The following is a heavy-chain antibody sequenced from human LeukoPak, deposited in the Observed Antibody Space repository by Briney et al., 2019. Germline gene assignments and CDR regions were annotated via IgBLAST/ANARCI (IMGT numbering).Heavy chain of an antibody. Sequence: SETLSLTCTVSGGSISSSSYYWGWIRQPPGKGLEWIGSIYYSGSTYYNPSLKSRVTISVDTSKNQFSLKLSSVTAADTAVYYCAVMAYYYYYMDVWGKGTTVTVSS. D-gene: IGHD3-16*01. CDR1: GGSISSSSYY. J-gene: IGHJ6*03. CDR2: IYYSGST. V-gene: IGHV4-39*01. CDR3: AVMAYYYYYMDV.